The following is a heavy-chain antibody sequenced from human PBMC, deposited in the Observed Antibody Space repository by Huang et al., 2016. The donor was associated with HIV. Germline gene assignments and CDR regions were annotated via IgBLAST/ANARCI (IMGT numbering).Heavy chain of an antibody. J-gene: IGHJ4*02. Sequence: QVHLVQSGAEVKKPGSSVKVSCKASGDSFTSLPINWVRQAPGQGLEGMGGLDPMLLSATHEQKFLGRVKMSDDESTSTSYMELSRLRSDDTAMYYCATSTPMLGESGGWSGKVVITENVPYVDWGQGTLVTVSS. D-gene: IGHD3-22*01. CDR1: GDSFTSLP. CDR2: LDPMLLSA. CDR3: ATSTPMLGESGGWSGKVVITENVPYVD. V-gene: IGHV1-69*01.